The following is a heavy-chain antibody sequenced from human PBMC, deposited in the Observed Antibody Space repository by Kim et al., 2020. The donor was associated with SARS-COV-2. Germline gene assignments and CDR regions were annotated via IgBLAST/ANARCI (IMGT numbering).Heavy chain of an antibody. Sequence: STIYYADSVKGRFTISRDNAKNSLYLQMNSLRAEDTAVYYCARDTTFDYWGQGTLVTVSS. D-gene: IGHD1-26*01. CDR2: STI. J-gene: IGHJ4*02. CDR3: ARDTTFDY. V-gene: IGHV3-48*04.